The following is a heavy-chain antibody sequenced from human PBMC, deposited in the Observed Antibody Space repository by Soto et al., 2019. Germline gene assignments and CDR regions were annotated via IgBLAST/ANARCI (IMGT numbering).Heavy chain of an antibody. V-gene: IGHV1-18*04. J-gene: IGHJ4*02. D-gene: IGHD3-3*01. Sequence: QVQLVQSGAEVKTPGASVRVSCKTSGYTFTRYDISWVRQAPGQGPEWMGLISPNSGRTNYAQKLQGRVTMTTDTSTSTAEMELRSLRSDDTAVYYSARQYYDFWSDFPDFDDGGQGTLGTVSS. CDR1: GYTFTRYD. CDR3: ARQYYDFWSDFPDFDD. CDR2: ISPNSGRT.